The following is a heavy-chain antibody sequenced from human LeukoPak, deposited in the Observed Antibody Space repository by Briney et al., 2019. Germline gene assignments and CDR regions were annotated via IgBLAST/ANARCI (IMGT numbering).Heavy chain of an antibody. V-gene: IGHV4-30-4*08. Sequence: SETLSLTCAVYGGSFGGYYWSWIRQPPGKGLEWIWYIYYSGSTYYNPSLKSRVTISVDTSKNQFSLKLSSVTAADAAVYYCARARLYCSSTSCYDYYMDVWGKGTTVTVSS. CDR1: GGSFGGYY. CDR3: ARARLYCSSTSCYDYYMDV. CDR2: IYYSGST. J-gene: IGHJ6*03. D-gene: IGHD2-2*01.